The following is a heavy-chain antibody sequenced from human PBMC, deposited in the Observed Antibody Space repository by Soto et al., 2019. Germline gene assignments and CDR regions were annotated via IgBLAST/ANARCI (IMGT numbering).Heavy chain of an antibody. V-gene: IGHV1-18*04. J-gene: IGHJ4*02. CDR3: ARDKGWLQSRLGSY. Sequence: GXSVKVSCKASVYTFTSYGISWVRQAPGQGLEWMGWISAYNGNTNYAQKLQGRVTMTTDTSTSTAYMELRSLRSDDTAVYYCARDKGWLQSRLGSYWGQGTLVTVSS. D-gene: IGHD5-12*01. CDR2: ISAYNGNT. CDR1: VYTFTSYG.